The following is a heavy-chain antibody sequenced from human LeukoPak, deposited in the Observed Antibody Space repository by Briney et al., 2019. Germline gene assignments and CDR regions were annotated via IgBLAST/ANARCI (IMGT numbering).Heavy chain of an antibody. CDR1: GFTFSSYA. V-gene: IGHV3-23*01. D-gene: IGHD4-17*01. J-gene: IGHJ4*02. CDR2: INNSSTDT. Sequence: PGGSLRLSCAASGFTFSSYAMTWVRQAPGKGLEWVSSINNSSTDTYYEDSVKGRFTISRDNSKNTLFLHINSLSAEDTAVYYCAAAVNTGRAEHYWGQGTLVTVSS. CDR3: AAAVNTGRAEHY.